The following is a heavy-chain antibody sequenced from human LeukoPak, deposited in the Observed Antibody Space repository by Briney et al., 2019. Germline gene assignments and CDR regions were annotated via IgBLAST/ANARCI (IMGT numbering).Heavy chain of an antibody. CDR3: VKGDYDILTGYYRN. Sequence: GGSLRLSCSASGFTFSSYAMHWVRQAPGKGLEYVSAISSNGGSTYYADSVKGGFTISRDNSKNTLYLQMSSLRAEDTAVYYCVKGDYDILTGYYRNWGQGTLVTVSS. CDR1: GFTFSSYA. V-gene: IGHV3-64D*06. D-gene: IGHD3-9*01. J-gene: IGHJ4*02. CDR2: ISSNGGST.